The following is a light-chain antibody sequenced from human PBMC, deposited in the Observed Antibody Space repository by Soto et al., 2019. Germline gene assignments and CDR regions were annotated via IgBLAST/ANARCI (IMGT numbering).Light chain of an antibody. CDR3: QQSYSTPYT. V-gene: IGKV1-39*01. Sequence: DIQMTQSPSSLSASVGDRVTITCRAIQSISSYLNWYQQKPGKVPKLLIYDASSLQSGVPSRFSGSGSGTDFTLTISSLQPEDFATYYCQQSYSTPYTFGQGTKLEIK. J-gene: IGKJ2*01. CDR1: QSISSY. CDR2: DAS.